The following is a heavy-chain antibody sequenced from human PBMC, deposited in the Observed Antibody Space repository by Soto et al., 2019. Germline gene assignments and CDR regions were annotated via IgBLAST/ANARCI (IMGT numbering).Heavy chain of an antibody. Sequence: ASVKVSCKASGYTFTSNVLSWVRQAPGQGLEWMGWISAYNGNTNYAQRVQGRVTMTTDTSTNTAYMELRSLRSDDTAVYYCVRDKGQCSSASCYFPFDFWGQGTLVTVSS. CDR2: ISAYNGNT. CDR1: GYTFTSNV. V-gene: IGHV1-18*01. D-gene: IGHD2-2*01. CDR3: VRDKGQCSSASCYFPFDF. J-gene: IGHJ4*02.